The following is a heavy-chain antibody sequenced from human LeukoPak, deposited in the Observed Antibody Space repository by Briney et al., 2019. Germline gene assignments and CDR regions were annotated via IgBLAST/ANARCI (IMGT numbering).Heavy chain of an antibody. V-gene: IGHV4-39*01. CDR3: ARRSSSSSWYVDY. CDR2: IYYSGST. CDR1: GGSVSSGSYY. Sequence: SETLSLTCTVSGGSVSSGSYYWSWIRQPPGKGLEWIGYIYYSGSTYYNPSLKSRVTISVDTSKNQFSLKLSSVTAADTAVYYCARRSSSSSWYVDYWGQGTLVTVSS. J-gene: IGHJ4*02. D-gene: IGHD6-13*01.